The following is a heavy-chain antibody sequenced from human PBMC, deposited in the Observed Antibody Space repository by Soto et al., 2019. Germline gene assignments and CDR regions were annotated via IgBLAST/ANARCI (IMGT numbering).Heavy chain of an antibody. CDR3: ARQMRGAGTNWFDP. V-gene: IGHV4-39*01. D-gene: IGHD6-19*01. CDR2: IYYSGST. J-gene: IGHJ5*02. CDR1: GGSISSSSYY. Sequence: SETLSLTCTVSGGSISSSSYYWGWIRQPPGKGLEWIGSIYYSGSTYYNPSLKSRVTISVDTSKNQFSLKLSSVTAADTAVYYCARQMRGAGTNWFDPWGQGTLVTVSS.